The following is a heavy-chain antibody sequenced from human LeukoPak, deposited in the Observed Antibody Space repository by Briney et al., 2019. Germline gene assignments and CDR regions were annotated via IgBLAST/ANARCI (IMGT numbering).Heavy chain of an antibody. D-gene: IGHD6-19*01. V-gene: IGHV1-69*13. Sequence: ASVTVSCTASGGTFSIYAISWVRQAPGQGLEWMGGIIPIFGTANYAQKFQGRVTITADESTSTAYMELSSLRSEDTAVYYCARDSSGWYSGYFDYWGQGTLVTVSS. J-gene: IGHJ4*02. CDR3: ARDSSGWYSGYFDY. CDR1: GGTFSIYA. CDR2: IIPIFGTA.